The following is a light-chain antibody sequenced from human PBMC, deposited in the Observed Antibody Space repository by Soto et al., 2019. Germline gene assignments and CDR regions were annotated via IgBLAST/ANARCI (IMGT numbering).Light chain of an antibody. CDR2: GAT. J-gene: IGKJ1*01. V-gene: IGKV3-20*01. Sequence: IVLTQSPGTLSLSPGERATLSCRASQTISSSSLGCYQQKGGQPPRLLIYGATSKAAGIPDRFSGSGSGTDFPLTISRQEPEDVAVYYCQQYEAVVTFGQGTKVDIK. CDR3: QQYEAVVT. CDR1: QTISSSS.